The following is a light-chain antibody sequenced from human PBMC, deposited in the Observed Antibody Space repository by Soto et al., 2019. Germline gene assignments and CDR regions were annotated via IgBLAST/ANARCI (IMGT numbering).Light chain of an antibody. V-gene: IGKV3-15*01. CDR1: QSVSSN. J-gene: IGKJ1*01. CDR2: GVF. CDR3: QQYNNWPWT. Sequence: EIVMTQSPATLSVSPGERATLSCRTSQSVSSNLAWYQQKPGQAPRLLIYGVFTRATGIPARFSGSGFGTEFTLTISSLQSEDFAVYCCQQYNNWPWTFGQGTKVDIK.